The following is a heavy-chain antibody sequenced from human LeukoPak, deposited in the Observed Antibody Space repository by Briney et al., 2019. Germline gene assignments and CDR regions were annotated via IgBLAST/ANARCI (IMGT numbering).Heavy chain of an antibody. D-gene: IGHD3-22*01. V-gene: IGHV4-30-2*01. J-gene: IGHJ3*02. CDR3: ARADTYYYDSSGFVAFDI. CDR1: GGSISSGGYS. Sequence: SETLSLTCAVSGGSISSGGYSWSWIRQPPGKGLEWIGYIYHSGSTYYNPSLKSRVTISVDRSKNQFFLKLSSVTAADTAVYYCARADTYYYDSSGFVAFDIWGQGTMVTVSS. CDR2: IYHSGST.